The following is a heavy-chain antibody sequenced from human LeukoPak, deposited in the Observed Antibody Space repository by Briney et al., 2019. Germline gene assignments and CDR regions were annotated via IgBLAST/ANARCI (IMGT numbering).Heavy chain of an antibody. J-gene: IGHJ4*02. Sequence: PSETLSLTCAVYGGSFSGYYWSWIRQPPGKGLEWIGEINHSGSTNYNPSLKSRVTISVDTSKNQFSLKLSSVTAADTAVYYCARAGYDSSGYYPWAFDYWGQGTLVTVSS. CDR2: INHSGST. CDR1: GGSFSGYY. D-gene: IGHD3-22*01. V-gene: IGHV4-34*01. CDR3: ARAGYDSSGYYPWAFDY.